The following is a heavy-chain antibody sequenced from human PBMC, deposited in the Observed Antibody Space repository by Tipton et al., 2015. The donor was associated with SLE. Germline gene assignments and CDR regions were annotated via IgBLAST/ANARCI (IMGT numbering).Heavy chain of an antibody. CDR2: IYYSGST. J-gene: IGHJ3*02. CDR3: ARFPGVSRDRVGDAFDI. CDR1: GGSVSSGSYY. Sequence: TLSLTCTVSGGSVSSGSYYWSWIRQPPGKGLEWIGYIYYSGSTNYNPSLKSRVTVSVDTSKKQFSLKLSSVTAADTAVYYCARFPGVSRDRVGDAFDIWGQGTMVTVSS. D-gene: IGHD3-22*01. V-gene: IGHV4-61*01.